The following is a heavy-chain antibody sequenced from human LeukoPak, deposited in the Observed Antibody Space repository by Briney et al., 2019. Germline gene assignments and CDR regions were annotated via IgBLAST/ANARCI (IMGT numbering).Heavy chain of an antibody. CDR2: TYYRSKWHN. CDR3: AGTTDYSSFLAY. Sequence: SQTLSLTCAISGDSVSSNSAVWNWIRQSPSRGLEWLGRTYYRSKWHNEYAESVKSRISINSDTSKNQFSLQLNSVTPEDTAEYYCAGTTDYSSFLAYWGQGTLVTVSS. D-gene: IGHD4-11*01. J-gene: IGHJ4*02. V-gene: IGHV6-1*01. CDR1: GDSVSSNSAV.